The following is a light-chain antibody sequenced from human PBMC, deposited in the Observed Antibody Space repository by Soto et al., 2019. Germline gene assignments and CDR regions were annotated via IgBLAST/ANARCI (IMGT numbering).Light chain of an antibody. Sequence: EIVLTQSPGTLSLSPVERATLSCRASQSVSSNYLAWYQQKPGQAPRLLIYDASNRATGIPARFSGSGSGTDFTLTISRLEPEDFAVYYCLQRSDWRTFGRGTKVNIK. CDR2: DAS. V-gene: IGKV3D-20*02. CDR3: LQRSDWRT. J-gene: IGKJ1*01. CDR1: QSVSSNY.